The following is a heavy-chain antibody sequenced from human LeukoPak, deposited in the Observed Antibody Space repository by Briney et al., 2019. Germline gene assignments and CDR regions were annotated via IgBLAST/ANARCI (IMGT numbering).Heavy chain of an antibody. J-gene: IGHJ4*02. Sequence: SETLSLTCTVSGGSLTSYYWSWIRQPPGKGLEWIGYIYYSGSTNYNPSLKSRLSISVDTFKNQFPLRLRSVTAADTAVYYCARVSAYGDYAGTLDYWGQGTLVTVSS. V-gene: IGHV4-59*01. CDR1: GGSLTSYY. CDR3: ARVSAYGDYAGTLDY. D-gene: IGHD4-17*01. CDR2: IYYSGST.